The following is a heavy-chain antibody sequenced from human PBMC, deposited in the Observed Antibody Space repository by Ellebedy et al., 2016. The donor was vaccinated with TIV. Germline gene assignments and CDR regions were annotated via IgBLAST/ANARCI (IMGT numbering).Heavy chain of an antibody. CDR3: ARWGGPGRTRLIDY. J-gene: IGHJ4*02. Sequence: ASVKVSCKGSGYRFTIYWIGWVRQMPGKGLEWMGIIYPGDSDTRYSPSFQGQVTISVDKSISTAYLQWSSLKASDTAMYYCARWGGPGRTRLIDYWGQGTLVTVSS. D-gene: IGHD3-16*01. V-gene: IGHV5-51*01. CDR1: GYRFTIYW. CDR2: IYPGDSDT.